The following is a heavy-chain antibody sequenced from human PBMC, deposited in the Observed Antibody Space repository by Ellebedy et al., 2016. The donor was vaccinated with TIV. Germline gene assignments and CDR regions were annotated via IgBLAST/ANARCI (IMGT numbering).Heavy chain of an antibody. Sequence: MPGGSLRLSCTVSGDSINGYYWSWILQPPGKGLEYIGHIYYIGTTNYNPSLKSRVTISVDTSKNQVSLKLRSLTAADTAVYFCARQGPYDFDLDYWGQGILVTVSS. D-gene: IGHD3-3*01. J-gene: IGHJ4*02. CDR3: ARQGPYDFDLDY. CDR1: GDSINGYY. CDR2: IYYIGTT. V-gene: IGHV4-59*08.